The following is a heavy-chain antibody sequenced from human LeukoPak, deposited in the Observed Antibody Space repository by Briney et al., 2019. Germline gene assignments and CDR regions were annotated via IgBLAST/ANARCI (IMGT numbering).Heavy chain of an antibody. CDR1: GYTFTDYY. Sequence: GASVKVSCKASGYTFTDYYMHWVQQAPGKGLEWMGRVDPEDGETIYAEKFQGRVTITADTSTDTAYMELSSLRSEDTAVYYCATAQEECQLLARTTLRGMDVWGKGTTVTVSS. D-gene: IGHD2-2*01. V-gene: IGHV1-69-2*01. CDR3: ATAQEECQLLARTTLRGMDV. J-gene: IGHJ6*03. CDR2: VDPEDGET.